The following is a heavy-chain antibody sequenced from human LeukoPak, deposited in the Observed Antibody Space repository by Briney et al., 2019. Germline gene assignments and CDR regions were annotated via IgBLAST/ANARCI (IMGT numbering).Heavy chain of an antibody. D-gene: IGHD4-23*01. CDR2: INGVGSST. CDR3: ARERGYGGNSGSDGY. CDR1: GFTFSSGW. J-gene: IGHJ4*02. Sequence: GGSLRLSCAASGFTFSSGWMHWVRQAPGKGLVWVSRINGVGSSTSYADSVKGRFTISRDNAKNSLYLQMNSLRAEDTAVYYCARERGYGGNSGSDGYWGQGTLVTVSS. V-gene: IGHV3-74*01.